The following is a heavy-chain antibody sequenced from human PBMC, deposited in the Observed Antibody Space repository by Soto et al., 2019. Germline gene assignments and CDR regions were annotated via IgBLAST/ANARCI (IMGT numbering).Heavy chain of an antibody. CDR1: GGTFSSYA. Sequence: GASVKVSCKASGGTFSSYAISWVRQAPGQGLEWMGEIIPIFGTANYAQKFQGRVTITADESTSTAYMELSSLRSEDTAVYYFARDRSLWSGYYNYYYYGMDVWGQGTTVTVSS. V-gene: IGHV1-69*13. CDR2: IIPIFGTA. CDR3: ARDRSLWSGYYNYYYYGMDV. J-gene: IGHJ6*02. D-gene: IGHD3-3*01.